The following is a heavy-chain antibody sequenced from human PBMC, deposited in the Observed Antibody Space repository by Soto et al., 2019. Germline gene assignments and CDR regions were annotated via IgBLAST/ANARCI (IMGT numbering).Heavy chain of an antibody. D-gene: IGHD6-13*01. J-gene: IGHJ5*02. CDR1: GFTFSSYA. CDR3: AKGRLGSRSPLGT. CDR2: ISGSGGST. Sequence: EVQLLESGGGLVQPGGSLRLSCAASGFTFSSYAMSWVRQAPGKGLEWVSAISGSGGSTYYADSVKGRFTISRDNSKNTLYLQVNSLRAEDTAVYYCAKGRLGSRSPLGTWGQGTLVTVSS. V-gene: IGHV3-23*01.